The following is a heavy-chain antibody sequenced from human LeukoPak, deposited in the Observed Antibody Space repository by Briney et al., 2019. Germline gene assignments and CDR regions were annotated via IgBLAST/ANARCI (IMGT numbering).Heavy chain of an antibody. D-gene: IGHD2-2*01. CDR2: INHSGST. CDR1: GDSISSYY. J-gene: IGHJ5*02. CDR3: ARARLRVVPAAMATEYNWFDP. Sequence: SETLSLTCTVSGDSISSYYWSWIRQPPGKGLEWIGEINHSGSTNYNPSLKSRVTISVDTSKNQFSLKLSSVTAADTAVYYCARARLRVVPAAMATEYNWFDPWGQGTLVTVSS. V-gene: IGHV4-34*01.